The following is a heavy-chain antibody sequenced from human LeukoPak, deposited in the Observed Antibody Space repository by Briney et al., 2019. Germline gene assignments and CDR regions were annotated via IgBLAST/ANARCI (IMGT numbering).Heavy chain of an antibody. V-gene: IGHV4-34*01. CDR3: ARQLSITMIVLDAFDI. Sequence: SETLSLTCAVYGGSFSGYYWSWIRQPPGKGLEWIGEINHSGSTNYNPSLKSRVTISVDTPKNQFSLKLSSVTAADTAVYYCARQLSITMIVLDAFDIWGQGTMVTVSS. CDR1: GGSFSGYY. D-gene: IGHD3-22*01. J-gene: IGHJ3*02. CDR2: INHSGST.